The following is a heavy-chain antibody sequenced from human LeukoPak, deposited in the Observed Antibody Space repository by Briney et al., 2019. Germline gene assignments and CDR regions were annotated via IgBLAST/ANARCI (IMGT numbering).Heavy chain of an antibody. D-gene: IGHD1-26*01. Sequence: GGSLRLSCAASGFTFSSYAMSWVRQAPGKGLEGVPAISGSGGSTYYARTVRGRFTISRDNSKNTLYMQMNSLRDEDTAAYYCARRGGGSWENDYWGQGTLVTVSS. V-gene: IGHV3-23*01. CDR2: ISGSGGST. CDR3: ARRGGGSWENDY. CDR1: GFTFSSYA. J-gene: IGHJ4*02.